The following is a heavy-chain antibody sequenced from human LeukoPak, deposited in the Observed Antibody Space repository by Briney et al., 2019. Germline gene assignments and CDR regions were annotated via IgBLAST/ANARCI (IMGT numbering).Heavy chain of an antibody. CDR1: GGSISSGGYY. V-gene: IGHV4-31*03. CDR3: ARDSVSYGDYFDY. J-gene: IGHJ4*02. CDR2: IYYSGST. Sequence: SETLSLTCTVSGGSISSGGYYWSWIRQHPGKGLEWIGYIYYSGSTYYNPSLKSRVTISVDTSKNQFSLKLSSVTAADTAVYYCARDSVSYGDYFDYWGQGTLVTVSS. D-gene: IGHD5-18*01.